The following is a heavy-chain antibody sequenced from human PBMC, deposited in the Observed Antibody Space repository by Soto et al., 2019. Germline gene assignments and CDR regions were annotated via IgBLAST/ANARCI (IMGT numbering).Heavy chain of an antibody. D-gene: IGHD3-3*02. CDR1: GLTFRSY. V-gene: IGHV3-21*04. J-gene: IGHJ6*02. Sequence: GSLRLSCAASGLTFRSYWIRQSPGKGLEWVSYISSSGHYTNYADSVQGRFTMSRDNAKNSLHLQMDSLTVEDTAVYYCVRELGGLDVWGRGTTVTVSS. CDR3: VRELGGLDV. CDR2: ISSSGHYT.